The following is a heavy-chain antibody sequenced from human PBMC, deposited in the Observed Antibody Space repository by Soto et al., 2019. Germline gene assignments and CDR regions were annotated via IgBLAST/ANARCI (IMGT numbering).Heavy chain of an antibody. J-gene: IGHJ4*02. CDR3: ARDLSGGWSIEY. CDR1: GFNFSPYS. Sequence: EVQLVESGGGLGQPGGSLRLSCAASGFNFSPYSMHWVRQAPGKGLEWISYINGGSDAMYYADSVKGRFTISRDNAKNSLYLQMNSLRVEDSALYYGARDLSGGWSIEYWCQGSLVTVSS. CDR2: INGGSDAM. D-gene: IGHD6-19*01. V-gene: IGHV3-48*01.